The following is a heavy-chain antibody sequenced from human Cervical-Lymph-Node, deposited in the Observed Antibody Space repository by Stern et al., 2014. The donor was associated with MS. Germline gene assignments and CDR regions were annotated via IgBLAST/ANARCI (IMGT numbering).Heavy chain of an antibody. Sequence: QLQLQESGPGLVRPSQTLSLTCTVSGAPIGSGKYYWTWIRQPAGKEMEWLGRVFTSGTTTYSSSLKGRVNISLDTSKNEVSLHLTSVSAADTAIYYCAREEAFCSGGSCYSSFDPWGQGTPVAVSS. CDR1: GAPIGSGKYY. CDR2: VFTSGTT. D-gene: IGHD2-15*01. V-gene: IGHV4-61*02. CDR3: AREEAFCSGGSCYSSFDP. J-gene: IGHJ5*02.